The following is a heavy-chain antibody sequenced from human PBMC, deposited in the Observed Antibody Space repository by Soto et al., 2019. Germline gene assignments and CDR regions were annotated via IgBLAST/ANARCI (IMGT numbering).Heavy chain of an antibody. D-gene: IGHD3-10*01. Sequence: QVQLVESGGGVVQPGRSLRLSCAASGFTFSSYAMHWVRQAPGKGLEWVAVISYDGSNKYYADSVKGRFTISRDNSKNTLYLQMNLLRAEDTAVYYCARDPMGRYYGSGSYYFDYWGQGTLGTVSS. CDR1: GFTFSSYA. CDR2: ISYDGSNK. J-gene: IGHJ4*02. CDR3: ARDPMGRYYGSGSYYFDY. V-gene: IGHV3-30-3*01.